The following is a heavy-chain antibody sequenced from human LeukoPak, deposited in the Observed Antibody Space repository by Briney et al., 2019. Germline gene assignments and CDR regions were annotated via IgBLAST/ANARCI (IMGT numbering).Heavy chain of an antibody. Sequence: GSLRLSCAASGFTFSTYTMSWVRQAPGKGLEWVSSISGSGGATYSADSVKGRFTISRDNSKDTLFLHMTSLRAEDTAVYYCAKRNGYYSSWYLINFDYWGQGNLVTVSS. D-gene: IGHD6-13*01. J-gene: IGHJ4*02. CDR1: GFTFSTYT. CDR3: AKRNGYYSSWYLINFDY. V-gene: IGHV3-23*01. CDR2: ISGSGGAT.